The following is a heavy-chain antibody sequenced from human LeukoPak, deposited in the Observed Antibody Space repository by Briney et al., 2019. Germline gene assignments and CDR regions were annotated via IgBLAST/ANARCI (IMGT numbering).Heavy chain of an antibody. CDR2: INHSGST. Sequence: SETLSLTCAVYGGPFSGYYWSWIRQPPGKGLEWIGEINHSGSTNYNPSLKRRVTISVDTSKNQFSLKLSSVTAADTAVYYCARGGLMVYAVRVQNDAFDIWGQGTMVTVSS. CDR1: GGPFSGYY. J-gene: IGHJ3*02. D-gene: IGHD2-8*01. CDR3: ARGGLMVYAVRVQNDAFDI. V-gene: IGHV4-34*01.